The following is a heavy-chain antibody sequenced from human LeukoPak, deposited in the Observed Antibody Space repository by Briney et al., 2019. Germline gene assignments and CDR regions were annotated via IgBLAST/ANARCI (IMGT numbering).Heavy chain of an antibody. D-gene: IGHD6-19*01. V-gene: IGHV1-69*04. CDR3: ARGSSGWYDY. CDR2: IIPILGIA. CDR1: GYTFTSYG. J-gene: IGHJ4*02. Sequence: SVKVSRTASGYTFTSYGISWVRQAPGQGLEWMGRIIPILGIANYAQKFQGRVTITADKSTSTAYVELSSLRSEDTAVYYCARGSSGWYDYWGQGTLVTVSS.